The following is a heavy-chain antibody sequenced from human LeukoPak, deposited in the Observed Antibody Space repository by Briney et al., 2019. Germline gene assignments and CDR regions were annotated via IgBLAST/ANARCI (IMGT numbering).Heavy chain of an antibody. Sequence: GGSLRLSCAASEFTFSAFWMSWVRQAPGKGLEWVASINQDESRKHYVDSVKGRFTVSRDNSKNTLYLQMNSLKTEDTAVYFCARVAAPRSNDYWGQGTLVTVSS. CDR2: INQDESRK. D-gene: IGHD6-13*01. V-gene: IGHV3-7*01. CDR3: ARVAAPRSNDY. J-gene: IGHJ4*02. CDR1: EFTFSAFW.